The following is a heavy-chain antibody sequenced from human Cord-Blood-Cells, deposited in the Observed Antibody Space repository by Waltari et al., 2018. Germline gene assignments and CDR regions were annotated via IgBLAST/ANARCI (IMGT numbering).Heavy chain of an antibody. CDR1: GFTFSSYS. Sequence: EVQLVESGGGLVQPGGSLRLACAASGFTFSSYSMNWVRQAPGKGLEWVSSISSSISTIYYADSVKGRFTISRDNAKNSLYLQMNSLRDEDTAVYYCARVAYCGGDCYSTPYQYYFDYWGQGTLVTVSS. CDR3: ARVAYCGGDCYSTPYQYYFDY. D-gene: IGHD2-21*01. V-gene: IGHV3-48*02. J-gene: IGHJ4*02. CDR2: ISSSISTI.